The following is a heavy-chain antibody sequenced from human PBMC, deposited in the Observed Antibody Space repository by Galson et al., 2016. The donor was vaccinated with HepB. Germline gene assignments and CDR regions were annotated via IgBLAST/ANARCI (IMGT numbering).Heavy chain of an antibody. CDR1: GDSISSGGYS. CDR2: ISDIGSP. V-gene: IGHV4-30-2*01. Sequence: TLSLTCGVSGDSISSGGYSWGWIRQPPGQGLQLMGYISDIGSPYLHPSFKGRVTLSTDRSKNKFSLQLNSVTAAATAVDYCGRASGYFDYWGRGILVTVSS. D-gene: IGHD1-26*01. J-gene: IGHJ4*02. CDR3: GRASGYFDY.